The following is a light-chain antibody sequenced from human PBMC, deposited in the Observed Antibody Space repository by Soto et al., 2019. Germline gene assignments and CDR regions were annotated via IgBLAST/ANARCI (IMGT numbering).Light chain of an antibody. CDR3: QQRSNWLWT. Sequence: ELVLTQSPATLSLSPGERATLSCRASQSVSSYLAWYQQKPGQAPRLLIYDASNRAPGIPARFSGSGSGTDFTLTISSLEPEDFAVYYCQQRSNWLWTFGQGTKV. V-gene: IGKV3-11*01. CDR2: DAS. CDR1: QSVSSY. J-gene: IGKJ1*01.